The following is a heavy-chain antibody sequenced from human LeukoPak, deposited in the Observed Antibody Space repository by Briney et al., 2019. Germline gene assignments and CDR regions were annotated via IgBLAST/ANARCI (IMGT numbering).Heavy chain of an antibody. CDR2: INSDGSST. D-gene: IGHD2-15*01. CDR3: TTEDSVVVAATTFDY. V-gene: IGHV3-74*01. Sequence: GGSLRLSCAASGFTFSSYWMHWVRQAPGKGLVWVSRINSDGSSTSYADSVKGRFTISRDNAKNTLYLQMNSLKTEDTAVYYCTTEDSVVVAATTFDYWGQGTLVTVSS. CDR1: GFTFSSYW. J-gene: IGHJ4*02.